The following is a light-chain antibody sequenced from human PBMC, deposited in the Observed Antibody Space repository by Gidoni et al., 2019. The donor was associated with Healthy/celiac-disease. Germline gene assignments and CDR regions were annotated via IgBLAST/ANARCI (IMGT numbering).Light chain of an antibody. CDR1: QSISSY. CDR2: AAS. CDR3: QQSYSTPRT. Sequence: DLQMTQSPSSLSASVGDRVTITCRASQSISSYLNWYQQKPGKAPKLLIYAASSLQSGVPSRFSGSGSGTDVTLTISSMQPEDFATDYCQQSYSTPRTFGQGTKLEIK. V-gene: IGKV1-39*01. J-gene: IGKJ2*02.